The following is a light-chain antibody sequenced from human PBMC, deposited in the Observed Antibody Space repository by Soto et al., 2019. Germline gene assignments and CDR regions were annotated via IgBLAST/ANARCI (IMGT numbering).Light chain of an antibody. Sequence: QSVLTQPPSASGSPGQSVTISCTGTSSDVGGYNYVSWYQQHPGKAPKLMIYEVSERPSGAPDRFSGSKSSNTASLTVSGLQAEDEADYYCSSYAGSNNFVFGTGTNVTVL. CDR2: EVS. CDR1: SSDVGGYNY. V-gene: IGLV2-8*01. J-gene: IGLJ1*01. CDR3: SSYAGSNNFV.